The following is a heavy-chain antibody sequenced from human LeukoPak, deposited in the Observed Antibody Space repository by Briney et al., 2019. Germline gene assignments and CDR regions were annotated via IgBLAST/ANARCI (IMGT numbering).Heavy chain of an antibody. CDR3: ATQRGSYLWGTDFDY. V-gene: IGHV1-2*02. D-gene: IGHD3-16*01. Sequence: ASVKVSCKASGYTFTGYYMHWVRQAPGQPLEWMGWINPNSGDTKFAREFQGRVTMTRDTSISTAYMGLSRLRSDDTAVYYCATQRGSYLWGTDFDYWGQGTLVTVSS. J-gene: IGHJ4*02. CDR2: INPNSGDT. CDR1: GYTFTGYY.